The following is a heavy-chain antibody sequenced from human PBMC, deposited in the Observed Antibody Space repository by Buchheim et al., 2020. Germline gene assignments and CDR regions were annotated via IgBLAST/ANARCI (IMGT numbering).Heavy chain of an antibody. CDR3: ARYGITGRLDQ. V-gene: IGHV3-23*01. Sequence: EVQLLESGGDLVQPGGSLRLSCAASGFTLNTYAMSWVRRAPGKGLEWVSTLNTGGSTYYADSVRGRFTISSDSSKTTLFLQMHSLRAEDTAVYYCARYGITGRLDQWGQGTL. CDR2: LNTGGST. J-gene: IGHJ4*02. CDR1: GFTLNTYA. D-gene: IGHD1-14*01.